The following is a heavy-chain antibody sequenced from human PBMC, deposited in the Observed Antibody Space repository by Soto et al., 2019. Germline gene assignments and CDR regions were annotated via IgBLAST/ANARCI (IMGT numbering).Heavy chain of an antibody. CDR3: ARGAGYCGGDCYFEGYGMDV. CDR2: INPNSGGT. D-gene: IGHD2-21*02. V-gene: IGHV1-2*04. Sequence: ASVKVSCKASGYTFTGYYMHWVRQAPGQGLEWMGWINPNSGGTNYAQKFQGWVTMTRDTSISTAYMELSRLRSDDTAVYYCARGAGYCGGDCYFEGYGMDVWGQGTTVTVS. CDR1: GYTFTGYY. J-gene: IGHJ6*02.